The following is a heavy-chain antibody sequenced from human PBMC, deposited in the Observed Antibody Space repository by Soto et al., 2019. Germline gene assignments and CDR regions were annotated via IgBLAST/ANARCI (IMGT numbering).Heavy chain of an antibody. CDR2: IWYDGSNK. CDR1: GFTFSSYG. J-gene: IGHJ6*01. V-gene: IGHV3-33*01. D-gene: IGHD6-13*01. Sequence: QVQLVESGGGVVQPGRSLRLSCAASGFTFSSYGMHWVRQAPGKGLEWVAVIWYDGSNKYYADSVKGRFTISRNNSKNTLYLQMNSLRAEDTAVYYCARDGHSSSWYDYYYYYGMDVW. CDR3: ARDGHSSSWYDYYYYYGMDV.